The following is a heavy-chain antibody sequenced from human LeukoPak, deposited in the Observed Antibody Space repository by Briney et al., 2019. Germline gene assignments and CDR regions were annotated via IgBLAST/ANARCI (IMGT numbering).Heavy chain of an antibody. V-gene: IGHV1-2*02. Sequence: ASVKVSCKASGYTFTGHYIHWVRQGPGQGPEWMGWINPNTGDTNYAQKFQGRVTMTRDTAINTAYMDLSTLRSDDTAVYYCARPTRYNWIYDAFDIWGQGTMVTVSS. CDR3: ARPTRYNWIYDAFDI. D-gene: IGHD1-7*01. CDR2: INPNTGDT. CDR1: GYTFTGHY. J-gene: IGHJ3*02.